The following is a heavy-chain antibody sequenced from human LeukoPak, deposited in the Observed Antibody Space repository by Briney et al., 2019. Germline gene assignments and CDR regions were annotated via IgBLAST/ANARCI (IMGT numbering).Heavy chain of an antibody. D-gene: IGHD1-26*01. CDR1: GFTVSRNY. CDR2: IFSGGNT. Sequence: GGSLRLSCAASGFTVSRNYMSWVRQAPGKGLEWVSFIFSGGNTYYADSVKGRFTISRDSSKNTLYLQMNSPRAEDTAVYYCASRRQSGSYFDYWGQGTLVTVSS. J-gene: IGHJ4*02. V-gene: IGHV3-53*01. CDR3: ASRRQSGSYFDY.